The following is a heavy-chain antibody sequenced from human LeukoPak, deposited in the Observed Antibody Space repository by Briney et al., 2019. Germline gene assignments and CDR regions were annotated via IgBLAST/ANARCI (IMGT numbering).Heavy chain of an antibody. J-gene: IGHJ4*02. CDR1: GFTFSSYA. Sequence: GGSLRLSCAASGFTFSSYAMSWVRQAPGKGLEWVSAISGSGGSTYYADSVKGRFTISRDNSKNTLYLQMNSLRVEDTVVYYCAKATYSGSFPYFDYWGQGTLVTVSS. CDR3: AKATYSGSFPYFDY. D-gene: IGHD1-26*01. V-gene: IGHV3-23*01. CDR2: ISGSGGST.